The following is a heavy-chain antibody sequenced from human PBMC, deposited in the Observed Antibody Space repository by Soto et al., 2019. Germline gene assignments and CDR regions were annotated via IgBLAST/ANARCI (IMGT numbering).Heavy chain of an antibody. V-gene: IGHV3-7*02. Sequence: EVQLVESGGGLVQPGESLRLSCAASGFTFSAFWMTWLRQAPGKGLEWVANIKRDGTVTHYGDSVEGRCTLSRDNAQNSLFLQLNSLRPEDTAVYYCAKSSDGYNYGLEYRGQGTLVTVSS. CDR1: GFTFSAFW. J-gene: IGHJ4*02. D-gene: IGHD5-12*01. CDR3: AKSSDGYNYGLEY. CDR2: IKRDGTVT.